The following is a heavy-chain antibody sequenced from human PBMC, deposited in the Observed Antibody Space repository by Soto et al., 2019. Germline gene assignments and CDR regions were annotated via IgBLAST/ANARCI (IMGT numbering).Heavy chain of an antibody. CDR3: ARGDIVVVVAATRASYYYYGMDV. CDR1: GGSFSGYY. CDR2: INHSGST. Sequence: QVQLQQWGAGLLKPSETLSLTCAVYGGSFSGYYWSWIRQPPGKGLEWIGEINHSGSTNYNPSLKSRVTISVDTSKNQFSLKLSSVTAADTAVYYCARGDIVVVVAATRASYYYYGMDVWGQGTTVTVSS. D-gene: IGHD2-15*01. V-gene: IGHV4-34*01. J-gene: IGHJ6*02.